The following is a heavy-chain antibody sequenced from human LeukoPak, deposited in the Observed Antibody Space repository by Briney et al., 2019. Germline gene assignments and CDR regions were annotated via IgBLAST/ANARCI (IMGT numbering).Heavy chain of an antibody. Sequence: ASVKVSCKAYGYTFTSYGISWVRQAPGQGLEWMGRISTYNGYTNYAQKLQGRVIMTTDTSTSTAYMELRSLRSDDTAVYYCARDFRHRYYYDNSGYYWFDPWGQGTLVTVSS. J-gene: IGHJ5*02. V-gene: IGHV1-18*01. CDR1: GYTFTSYG. CDR3: ARDFRHRYYYDNSGYYWFDP. CDR2: ISTYNGYT. D-gene: IGHD3-22*01.